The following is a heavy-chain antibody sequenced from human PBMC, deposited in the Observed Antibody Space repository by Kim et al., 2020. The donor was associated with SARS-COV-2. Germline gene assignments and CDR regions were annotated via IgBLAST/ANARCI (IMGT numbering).Heavy chain of an antibody. CDR2: ISYEGSNK. V-gene: IGHV3-30*18. CDR1: GFTFSSYG. Sequence: GGSLRLSCAASGFTFSSYGMHWVRQAPGKGLEWVAVISYEGSNKYYADSVKGRFTISRDNSKNTLYLQMNSLRAEDTAVYYCAKDQYYDFWSGYQVEELDKRDYWGQGTLVTVSS. J-gene: IGHJ4*02. CDR3: AKDQYYDFWSGYQVEELDKRDY. D-gene: IGHD3-3*01.